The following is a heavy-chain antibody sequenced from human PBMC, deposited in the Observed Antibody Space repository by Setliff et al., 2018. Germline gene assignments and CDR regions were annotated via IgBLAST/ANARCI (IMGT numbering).Heavy chain of an antibody. CDR1: GGSLTSHY. CDR3: ARFCGGGSCPDY. D-gene: IGHD2-15*01. CDR2: ISYIERP. V-gene: IGHV4-59*11. Sequence: LSLTCSVSGGSLTSHYWTWIRQPPGKGLEWIGVISYIERPHYNPSLQSRVTIAMETSNNQVSLTLTSVTAVDSAMYYCARFCGGGSCPDYWGQGTLVTVSS. J-gene: IGHJ4*02.